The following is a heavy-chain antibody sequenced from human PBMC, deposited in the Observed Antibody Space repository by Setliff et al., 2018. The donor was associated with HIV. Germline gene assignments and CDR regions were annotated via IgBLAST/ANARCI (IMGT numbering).Heavy chain of an antibody. CDR2: LYSSGST. CDR1: GGSISSYH. J-gene: IGHJ4*02. CDR3: ARAGFGELFPEVFDY. D-gene: IGHD3-10*01. V-gene: IGHV4-4*07. Sequence: PSETLSLTCTVSGGSISSYHWSWIRQPAGKGLEWIGRLYSSGSTNFNPSLKSRVSISVDTSKNQFSLRLTSVTAADTAVYYCARAGFGELFPEVFDYWGQGALVTVSS.